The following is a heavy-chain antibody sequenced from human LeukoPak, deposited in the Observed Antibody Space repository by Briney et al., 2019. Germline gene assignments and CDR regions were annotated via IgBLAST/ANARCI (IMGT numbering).Heavy chain of an antibody. V-gene: IGHV3-74*01. CDR2: VKYDGTVT. CDR3: VKSDWFDP. J-gene: IGHJ5*02. Sequence: GGSLRLSCAASGFAISSYWMSWVRQAPGKELVWVARVKYDGTVTTYADFVKGRFTISKDSAKNTLCLQMNSLRAEDTGVYYCVKSDWFDPWGQGTLVTVSS. CDR1: GFAISSYW.